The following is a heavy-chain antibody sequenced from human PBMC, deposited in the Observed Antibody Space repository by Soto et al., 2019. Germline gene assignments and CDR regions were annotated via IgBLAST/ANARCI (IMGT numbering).Heavy chain of an antibody. Sequence: GASVKVSCKASGGTFSSYAISWVRQAPGQGLEWMGGIIPIFGTANYAQKFQGRVTITADESTSTAYMELSRLRSDDTAVYYCARDYPVDIVVVPTPADWGQGTLVTVSS. V-gene: IGHV1-69*13. CDR2: IIPIFGTA. J-gene: IGHJ4*02. CDR3: ARDYPVDIVVVPTPAD. CDR1: GGTFSSYA. D-gene: IGHD2-2*01.